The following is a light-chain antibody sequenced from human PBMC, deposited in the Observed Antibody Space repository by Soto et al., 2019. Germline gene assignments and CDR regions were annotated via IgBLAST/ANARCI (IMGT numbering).Light chain of an antibody. Sequence: QSALTQPRSVSGSPGQSVTISCTGTSSDVGGYNYVSWYQQHPGKAPKLMIYAVSKRPSGVPDRFSGSKSGNTASLTISGLQAEDEADYYCCSYAGNYTFVFGGGTKLIVL. V-gene: IGLV2-11*01. CDR2: AVS. CDR1: SSDVGGYNY. J-gene: IGLJ2*01. CDR3: CSYAGNYTFV.